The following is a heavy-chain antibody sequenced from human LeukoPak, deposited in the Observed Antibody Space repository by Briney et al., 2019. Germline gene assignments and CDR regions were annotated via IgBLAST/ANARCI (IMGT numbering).Heavy chain of an antibody. CDR2: ISGSGGST. D-gene: IGHD4-17*01. J-gene: IGHJ4*02. CDR1: GFTFSSYA. V-gene: IGHV3-23*01. Sequence: GGSLRLSCAASGFTFSSYAMSWVRQAPGKGLEWVSAISGSGGSTYYADSVKGRFTISRDNSKNTLYLQMNSLRAEGTAVYYCAKVPDYGDYFDYWGQGTLVTVSS. CDR3: AKVPDYGDYFDY.